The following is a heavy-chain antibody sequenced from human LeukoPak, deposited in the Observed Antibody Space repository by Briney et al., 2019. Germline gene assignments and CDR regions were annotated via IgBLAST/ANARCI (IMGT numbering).Heavy chain of an antibody. CDR1: GGSISSSSYY. Sequence: SETLSLTCTVSGGSISSSSYYWGWIRQPPGKGLEWIGYIYYSGSTYYNPSLKSRVTISVDTSKNQFSLKLSSVTAADTAVYYCARRYFDWLSHNNWFDPWGQGTLVTVSS. V-gene: IGHV4-30-4*01. CDR2: IYYSGST. J-gene: IGHJ5*02. CDR3: ARRYFDWLSHNNWFDP. D-gene: IGHD3-9*01.